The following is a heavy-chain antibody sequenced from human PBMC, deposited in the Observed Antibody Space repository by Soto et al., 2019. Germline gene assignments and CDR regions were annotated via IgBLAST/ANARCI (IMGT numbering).Heavy chain of an antibody. CDR3: ARLLELWLLDY. Sequence: PPETLSLTGTVSGGSISCSCYYWDRIRQPPGKGLEWIGSIYYSGSTYYNPSLKSRVTISVDTSKNQFSLKLSSVTAADTAVYYCARLLELWLLDYWGQGTLVTVSS. V-gene: IGHV4-39*01. CDR1: GGSISCSCYY. D-gene: IGHD5-18*01. J-gene: IGHJ4*02. CDR2: IYYSGST.